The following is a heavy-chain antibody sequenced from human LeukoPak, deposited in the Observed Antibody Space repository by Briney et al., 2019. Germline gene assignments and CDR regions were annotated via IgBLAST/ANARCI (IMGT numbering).Heavy chain of an antibody. CDR3: AEGIATPYY. J-gene: IGHJ4*02. CDR1: GFKFSDFS. V-gene: IGHV3-21*01. D-gene: IGHD2-21*01. Sequence: GGSLRLSCAVSGFKFSDFSMNWIRQTPGKGLEWVSFISSTSEYIHYADSVGGRFTISRDNAKNSLYLQMSSLRVEDTAVYYCAEGIATPYYWGQGTLVTVSS. CDR2: ISSTSEYI.